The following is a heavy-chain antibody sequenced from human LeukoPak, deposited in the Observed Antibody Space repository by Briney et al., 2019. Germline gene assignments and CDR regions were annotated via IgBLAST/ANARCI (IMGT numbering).Heavy chain of an antibody. D-gene: IGHD1-26*01. J-gene: IGHJ4*01. CDR2: IYTSGST. V-gene: IGHV4-4*07. CDR1: GGSFNDYY. CDR3: ARDRGGSYYYFDY. Sequence: SETLSLTCAVYGGSFNDYYWSWIRQPAGKGLEWIGRIYTSGSTNYNPSLKSRVTMSVDTSKNQFSLRLSSVTAADTAVYYCARDRGGSYYYFDYWGQGSLVTVSS.